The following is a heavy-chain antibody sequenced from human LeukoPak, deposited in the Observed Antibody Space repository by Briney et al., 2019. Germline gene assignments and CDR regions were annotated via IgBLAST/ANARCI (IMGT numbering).Heavy chain of an antibody. CDR3: ARDRGGNTWYNYYDV. Sequence: PSETLSLTCIVSGGSISNYYWSWIRQPPGKGLEWIGYIYYNGNTKYHPSLKTRVTISLDTSQNQFSLRLSSVTAADTAVYYCARDRGGNTWYNYYDVWGQGTLVTVSS. D-gene: IGHD6-13*01. CDR1: GGSISNYY. CDR2: IYYNGNT. J-gene: IGHJ5*02. V-gene: IGHV4-59*01.